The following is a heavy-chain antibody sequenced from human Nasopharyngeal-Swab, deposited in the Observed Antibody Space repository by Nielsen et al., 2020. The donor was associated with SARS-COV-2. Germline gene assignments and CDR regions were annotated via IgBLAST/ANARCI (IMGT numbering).Heavy chain of an antibody. Sequence: WVRQAPGQGLEWMGGITPIFGTANYAQKFQGRVTITADESTSTAYMELSSLRSEDTAVYYCARGEVRGVIILHYYYYYGMDVWGQGTTVTVSS. J-gene: IGHJ6*02. V-gene: IGHV1-69*01. CDR2: ITPIFGTA. CDR3: ARGEVRGVIILHYYYYYGMDV. D-gene: IGHD3-10*01.